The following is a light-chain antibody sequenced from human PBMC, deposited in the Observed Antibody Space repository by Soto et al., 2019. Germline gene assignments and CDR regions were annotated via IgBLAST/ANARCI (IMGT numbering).Light chain of an antibody. CDR2: DND. J-gene: IGLJ2*01. CDR1: SSNIGNNY. V-gene: IGLV1-51*01. Sequence: VLKERRSGSEGRGQKVTISCSGSSSNIGNNYVFWYQQLPGTAPKLLIYDNDKRPSGIPDRFSGSKSGTSATLGITGLQTGDEADYYCATWDRSLSVGVFGGGTQLTVL. CDR3: ATWDRSLSVGV.